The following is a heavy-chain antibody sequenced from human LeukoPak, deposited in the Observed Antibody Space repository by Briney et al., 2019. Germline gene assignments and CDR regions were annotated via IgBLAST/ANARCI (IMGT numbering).Heavy chain of an antibody. CDR2: IYPGDSDT. Sequence: GESLKISCKGSGYSFTSYWIGWVRQMPGKGLEWMGIIYPGDSDTRYSPSFQGQVTISADKSISTAYLQWSSLKASDTAMYYCARGSYYDSSGPAPLSNFDYWGQGTLVTVSS. CDR3: ARGSYYDSSGPAPLSNFDY. D-gene: IGHD3-22*01. J-gene: IGHJ4*02. CDR1: GYSFTSYW. V-gene: IGHV5-51*01.